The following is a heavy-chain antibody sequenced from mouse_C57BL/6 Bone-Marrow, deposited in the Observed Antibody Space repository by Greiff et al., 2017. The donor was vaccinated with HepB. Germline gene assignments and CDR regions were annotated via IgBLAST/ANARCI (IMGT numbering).Heavy chain of an antibody. CDR3: AREGYYGSSDFDV. D-gene: IGHD1-1*01. CDR1: GFTFSSYA. CDR2: ISDGGSYT. Sequence: EVQVVESGGGLVKPGGSLKLSCAASGFTFSSYAMSWVRQTPEKRLEWVATISDGGSYTYYPDNVKGRFTISRDNAKNNLYLQMSHLKSEDTAMYYCAREGYYGSSDFDVWGTGTTVTVSS. J-gene: IGHJ1*03. V-gene: IGHV5-4*01.